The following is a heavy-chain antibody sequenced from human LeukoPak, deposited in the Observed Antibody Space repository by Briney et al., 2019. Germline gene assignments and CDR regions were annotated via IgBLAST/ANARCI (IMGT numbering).Heavy chain of an antibody. V-gene: IGHV3-23*01. CDR2: ISGSGGST. CDR3: AKYLSGSFDY. D-gene: IGHD3-22*01. CDR1: GFTFSSYV. Sequence: GGSLRLSCAASGFTFSSYVMSWVRQAPGKGLEWVSTISGSGGSTYYADSVKGRFTISRDNSKNTLYLQMNSLRAEDTAVYYCAKYLSGSFDYWGQGTLVTVSS. J-gene: IGHJ4*02.